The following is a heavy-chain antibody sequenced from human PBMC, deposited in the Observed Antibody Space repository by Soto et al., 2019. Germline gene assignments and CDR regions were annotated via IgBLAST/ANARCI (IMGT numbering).Heavy chain of an antibody. CDR3: ASPGPNFWSGYYDAFDI. D-gene: IGHD3-3*01. CDR2: VYYGGST. Sequence: SETLSLTCAISGGSLSSAYWSWIRQPPGKGLEWIGHVYYGGSTTYNPSLKSRVTISVDTSKNQFSLKLSSVTAADTAVYYCASPGPNFWSGYYDAFDIWGQGTMVTVSS. J-gene: IGHJ3*02. V-gene: IGHV4-59*13. CDR1: GGSLSSAY.